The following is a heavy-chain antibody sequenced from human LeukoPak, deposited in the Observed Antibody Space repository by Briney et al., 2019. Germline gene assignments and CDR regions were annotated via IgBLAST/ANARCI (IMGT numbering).Heavy chain of an antibody. CDR3: ARQVLREQVYDY. J-gene: IGHJ4*02. CDR1: GYSISSGYY. D-gene: IGHD1-26*01. CDR2: IYHSGST. Sequence: SETLSLTCTVSGYSISSGYYWGWIRQPPGKGLEWIGSIYHSGSTYYNPSLKSRVTISVDTSKNQFSLKLSSVTAADTAVYYCARQVLREQVYDYWGQGTLVTVSS. V-gene: IGHV4-38-2*02.